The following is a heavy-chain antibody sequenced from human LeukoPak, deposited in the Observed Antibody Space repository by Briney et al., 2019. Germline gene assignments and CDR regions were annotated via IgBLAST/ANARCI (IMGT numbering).Heavy chain of an antibody. D-gene: IGHD3-9*01. CDR3: ARDLYYDILTGYRLGVYYYYMDV. V-gene: IGHV4-61*02. CDR2: MFTSGST. J-gene: IGHJ6*03. Sequence: SETLSLTCTVSGGSISSSSYYWSWIRQPAGKGLEWIGRMFTSGSTNYNPSLKSRVTMSVDTSKNQFSLKLSSVTAADTAVYYCARDLYYDILTGYRLGVYYYYMDVWGKGTTVTISS. CDR1: GGSISSSSYY.